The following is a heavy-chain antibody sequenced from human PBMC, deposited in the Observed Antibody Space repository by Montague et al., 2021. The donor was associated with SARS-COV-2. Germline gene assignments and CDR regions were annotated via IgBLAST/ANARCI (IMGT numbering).Heavy chain of an antibody. D-gene: IGHD6-13*01. Sequence: SLRLSCAASGFTFSSYWMSWVRQAPGKGLEWVANIKQDGSEKYYVDSVKGRFTISRDNAKNSLYLQMNGLRAEDTAVYYCARVGSSSWYFDYWGQGTLVTVSS. CDR3: ARVGSSSWYFDY. J-gene: IGHJ4*02. V-gene: IGHV3-7*01. CDR1: GFTFSSYW. CDR2: IKQDGSEK.